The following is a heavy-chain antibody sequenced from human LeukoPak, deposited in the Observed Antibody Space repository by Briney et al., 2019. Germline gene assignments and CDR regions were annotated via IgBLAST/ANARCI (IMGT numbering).Heavy chain of an antibody. D-gene: IGHD3-10*01. V-gene: IGHV4-59*01. CDR3: ARDPRGSGSADY. CDR2: IYYSGST. J-gene: IGHJ4*02. CDR1: GASISSYY. Sequence: PSETLSLTCTVSGASISSYYWSWIRQPPGKGLEWFVYIYYSGSTKYNPSLKSRVTISVDTSKNQFSLKLSSVTAASTAVYYCARDPRGSGSADYWGQGTQVTVSS.